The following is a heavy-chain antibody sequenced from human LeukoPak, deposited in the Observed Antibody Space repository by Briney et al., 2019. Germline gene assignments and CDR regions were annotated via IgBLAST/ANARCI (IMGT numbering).Heavy chain of an antibody. CDR3: AKDAARAVYDSSIAFDY. D-gene: IGHD3-22*01. J-gene: IGHJ4*02. V-gene: IGHV3-23*01. CDR1: GFTFSNYA. CDR2: ISGSGGST. Sequence: GGTLRLSCAASGFTFSNYAMSWVRQAPGKGLEWVSAISGSGGSTYYADSVKGRFTISRDNSKNTLYLQMNSLRAEDTAVYYCAKDAARAVYDSSIAFDYWGQGTLVTVSS.